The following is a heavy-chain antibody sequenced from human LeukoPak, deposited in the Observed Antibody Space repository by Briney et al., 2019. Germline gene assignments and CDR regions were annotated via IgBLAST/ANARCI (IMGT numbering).Heavy chain of an antibody. CDR2: IHPNSGGT. CDR3: ARDAIVATDY. D-gene: IGHD5-12*01. V-gene: IGHV1-2*02. J-gene: IGHJ4*02. Sequence: ASVKVSCKASGYTFTDYYMHWVRQAPGQGLEWMGWIHPNSGGTNSAQKFQGRVTMTRDTSISTAYMELRSLRSDDTAVYYCARDAIVATDYWGQGTLVTVSS. CDR1: GYTFTDYY.